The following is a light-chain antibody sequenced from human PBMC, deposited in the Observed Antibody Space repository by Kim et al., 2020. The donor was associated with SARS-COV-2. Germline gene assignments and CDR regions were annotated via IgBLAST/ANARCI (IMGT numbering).Light chain of an antibody. Sequence: QSVLTQPPSASGTPGQRVTISCSGSSSNIGSNTVNWYQQLPGTAPKLLIYSNNQRPSGVPDRFSGSKSGTSASLAISGLQPEDEADYYCQSYDSSLNSYVFGTGTKVTVL. J-gene: IGLJ1*01. CDR2: SNN. CDR3: QSYDSSLNSYV. V-gene: IGLV1-44*01. CDR1: SSNIGSNT.